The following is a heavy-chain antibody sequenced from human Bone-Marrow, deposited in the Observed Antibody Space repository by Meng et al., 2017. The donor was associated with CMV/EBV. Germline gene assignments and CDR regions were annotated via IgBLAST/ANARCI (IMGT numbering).Heavy chain of an antibody. CDR3: AKGASSGHQEPPCGGDFEY. J-gene: IGHJ4*02. D-gene: IGHD6-25*01. CDR1: GFTFSSYA. V-gene: IGHV3-23*03. CDR2: IYSGGSST. Sequence: GESLKISCAASGFTFSSYAMSWVRQAPGKGLEWVSVIYSGGSSTYYADSVKGRFTISRDNSKNTLYLQMNSLRAEDKAGYYCAKGASSGHQEPPCGGDFEYWGQGTLVTVSS.